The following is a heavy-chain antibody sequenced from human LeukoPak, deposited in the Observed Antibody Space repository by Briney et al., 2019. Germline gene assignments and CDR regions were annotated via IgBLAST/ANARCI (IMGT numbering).Heavy chain of an antibody. Sequence: PSETLSLTCSVSGDSISSRSFYWGWIRQPPGKGLEWIGSIYYSGNTYYNPSLKSRVTLSVDTSKNQFSLKLSSVTAADMAVYYCARHSLDIVVVISATDSWFDPWGQGTLVTVSS. D-gene: IGHD2-15*01. CDR1: GDSISSRSFY. CDR3: ARHSLDIVVVISATDSWFDP. CDR2: IYYSGNT. V-gene: IGHV4-39*01. J-gene: IGHJ5*02.